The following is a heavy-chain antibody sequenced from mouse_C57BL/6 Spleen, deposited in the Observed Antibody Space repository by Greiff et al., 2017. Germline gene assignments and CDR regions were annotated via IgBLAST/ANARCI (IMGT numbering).Heavy chain of an antibody. J-gene: IGHJ2*01. CDR2: INPGSGGT. CDR1: GYAFTNYL. V-gene: IGHV1-54*01. D-gene: IGHD4-1*02. CDR3: ARSQSNCFDY. Sequence: QVQLQQSGAELVRPGTSVKVSCKASGYAFTNYLIEWVKQRPGQGLEWIGVINPGSGGTNYNEKFKCKATLTADKSSSTAYMQLSSLTSEDSAVYFCARSQSNCFDYWGQGTTLTVSS.